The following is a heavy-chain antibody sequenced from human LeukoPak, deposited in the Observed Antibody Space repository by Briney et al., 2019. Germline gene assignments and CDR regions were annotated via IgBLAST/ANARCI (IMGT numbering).Heavy chain of an antibody. D-gene: IGHD2-21*02. V-gene: IGHV4-39*01. CDR3: ARQGVVTAIFDY. CDR2: IYYSGST. Sequence: PSETLSLTCTVSGGSISSSSYYWGWIRQPPGKGLEWIGSIYYSGSTYYNPSLKSRVTISVDTSKNQFSLKLSSVTAADTAVYYCARQGVVTAIFDYWGQGTLVTVSS. CDR1: GGSISSSSYY. J-gene: IGHJ4*02.